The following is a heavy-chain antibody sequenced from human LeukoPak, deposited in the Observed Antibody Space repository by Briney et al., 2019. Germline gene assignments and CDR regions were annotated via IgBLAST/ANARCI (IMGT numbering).Heavy chain of an antibody. CDR2: IGPNNGNT. D-gene: IGHD3-16*01. CDR3: ARDCGGRGHFDF. J-gene: IGHJ4*02. Sequence: EASVKVSCKASGYTFISYGISWVRQAPGQGLEWMGWIGPNNGNTDYAQKLQGRVTMTTDTSTGTAYMELRSLRSDDTAVYYCARDCGGRGHFDFWGQGTLVTVSS. V-gene: IGHV1-18*01. CDR1: GYTFISYG.